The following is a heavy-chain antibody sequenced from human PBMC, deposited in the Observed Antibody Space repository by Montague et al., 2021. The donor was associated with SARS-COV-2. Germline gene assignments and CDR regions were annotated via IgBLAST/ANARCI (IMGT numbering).Heavy chain of an antibody. V-gene: IGHV4-39*07. D-gene: IGHD1-26*01. CDR1: GGSMSTVNYY. Sequence: SETLSLTCTVSGGSMSTVNYYWGWVRQTPGKGLDWVGSISYSGANYYNPSIETRVSISRDTSKSQLSLELRSVTAADTAVYYCARERQEVGIYFDPWGHGTLVTVSS. CDR3: ARERQEVGIYFDP. CDR2: ISYSGAN. J-gene: IGHJ5*02.